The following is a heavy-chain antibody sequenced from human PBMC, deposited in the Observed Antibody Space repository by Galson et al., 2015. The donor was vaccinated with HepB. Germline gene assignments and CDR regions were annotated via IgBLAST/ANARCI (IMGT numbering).Heavy chain of an antibody. CDR2: ISSSGSTI. J-gene: IGHJ4*02. V-gene: IGHV3-48*03. D-gene: IGHD3-16*02. Sequence: SLRLSCAASGFTLSSYEMNWVRQAPGKGLEWVSYISSSGSTIYYADSVKGRFTISRDNAKNSLYLQMNSLRAEDTAVYYCARGGVWGSYRYSYFDYWGQGTLVTVSS. CDR1: GFTLSSYE. CDR3: ARGGVWGSYRYSYFDY.